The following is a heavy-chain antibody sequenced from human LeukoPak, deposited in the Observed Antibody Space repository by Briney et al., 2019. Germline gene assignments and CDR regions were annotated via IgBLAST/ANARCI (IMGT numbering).Heavy chain of an antibody. D-gene: IGHD3-10*01. CDR3: AREVAGSNWFDP. CDR2: IYYSGST. J-gene: IGHJ5*02. V-gene: IGHV4-31*03. CDR1: GGSISSGGYY. Sequence: SETRSLTCTVSGGSISSGGYYWSWIRQPPGKGLEWIGYIYYSGSTYYNPSLKSRVTISVDTSKNQFSLKLSSVTAADTAVYYCAREVAGSNWFDPWGQGTLVTVSS.